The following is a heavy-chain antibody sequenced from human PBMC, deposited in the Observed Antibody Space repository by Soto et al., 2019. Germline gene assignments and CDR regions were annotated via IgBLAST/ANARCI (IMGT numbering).Heavy chain of an antibody. Sequence: TLSVTCAISRDGASGNSAASNWVRQSPERGVEWLGRTYYRSKWYNDYAVSVKSRITVAQDTSNNQFSLHLNAVTPEETAVYCCTREYSYYEGSDSYVDYWGQGTLVTVSS. J-gene: IGHJ4*02. V-gene: IGHV6-1*01. CDR3: TREYSYYEGSDSYVDY. CDR2: TYYRSKWYN. CDR1: RDGASGNSAA. D-gene: IGHD3-16*01.